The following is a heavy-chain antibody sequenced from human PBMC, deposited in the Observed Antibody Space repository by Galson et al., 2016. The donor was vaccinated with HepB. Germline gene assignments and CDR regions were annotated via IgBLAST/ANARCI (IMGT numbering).Heavy chain of an antibody. D-gene: IGHD3-3*01. Sequence: LRLSCAASGFTFSSFAMNWVRQAPGKGLEWVSSIGSTSNYKKYADSVMGRFTISRDNTKNSVTLQMNSLRVEDSAVYYCATLGVYWGQGTLVTVSS. CDR1: GFTFSSFA. V-gene: IGHV3-21*01. J-gene: IGHJ4*02. CDR2: IGSTSNYK. CDR3: ATLGVY.